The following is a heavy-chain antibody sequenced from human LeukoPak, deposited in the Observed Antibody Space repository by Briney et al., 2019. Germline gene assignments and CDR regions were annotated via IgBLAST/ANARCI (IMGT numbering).Heavy chain of an antibody. CDR3: AREVAGRPHPPTN. J-gene: IGHJ4*02. CDR1: GYTFTSYG. CDR2: ISAYNGNT. V-gene: IGHV1-18*01. Sequence: GASVKVSCKASGYTFTSYGISWVRQAPGQGLEWMGWISAYNGNTNHAQKLQGRVTMTTDTSTSTAYMGLRSLRSDDTAVYYCAREVAGRPHPPTNWGQGTLVTVSS. D-gene: IGHD6-19*01.